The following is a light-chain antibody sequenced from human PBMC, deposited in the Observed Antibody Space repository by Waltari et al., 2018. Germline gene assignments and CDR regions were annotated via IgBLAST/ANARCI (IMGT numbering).Light chain of an antibody. V-gene: IGKV3-20*01. Sequence: VLTQSPGTLSLSPGERATLSCRASQSVSSTYFSWYQQKPGQAPRLLIYGASARATGIPDRFSGSGSGTDFTLTISRLEPEDFAVYYCQQYGMTFGQGTKVEIK. J-gene: IGKJ1*01. CDR1: QSVSSTY. CDR2: GAS. CDR3: QQYGMT.